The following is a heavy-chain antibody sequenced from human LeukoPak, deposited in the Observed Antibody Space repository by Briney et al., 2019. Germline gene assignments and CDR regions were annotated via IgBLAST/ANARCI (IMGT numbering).Heavy chain of an antibody. CDR1: GGSISSGRNY. V-gene: IGHV4-39*01. Sequence: SETLSLTCTVSGGSISSGRNYWGWLRQPPGKGLEWIWSMYYSGNTYYNPSLKSRVTISVDTSKNQLSLKLSSVTAADTAVYYCATIAPGTHAFDIWGQGTMVSVSS. D-gene: IGHD2-21*01. CDR3: ATIAPGTHAFDI. J-gene: IGHJ3*02. CDR2: MYYSGNT.